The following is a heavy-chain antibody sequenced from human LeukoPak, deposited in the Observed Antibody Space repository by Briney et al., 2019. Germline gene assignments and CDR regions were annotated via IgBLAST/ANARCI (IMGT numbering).Heavy chain of an antibody. CDR3: ARVISVPGTSVAGTDY. CDR2: VNPNSGGT. J-gene: IGHJ4*02. D-gene: IGHD6-19*01. V-gene: IGHV1-2*02. Sequence: ASVKVSCKASGYTFTGYYIHWVRQAPGQGLEWIGWVNPNSGGTNYAQEFGGRVSMTRDTSITTAYMELSSLRSDDTAVYFCARVISVPGTSVAGTDYWGQGTLVTVSS. CDR1: GYTFTGYY.